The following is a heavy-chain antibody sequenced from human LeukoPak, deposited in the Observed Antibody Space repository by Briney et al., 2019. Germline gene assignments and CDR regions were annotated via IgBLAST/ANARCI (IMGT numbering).Heavy chain of an antibody. J-gene: IGHJ4*02. CDR2: ISGSGGST. D-gene: IGHD3-22*01. CDR1: GFTVSSNY. Sequence: PGGSLRLSCAASGFTVSSNYMSWVRQAPGKGLEWVSAISGSGGSTYYADSVKGRFTISRDNSKNTLYLQMNSLRAEDTAVYYCAKQRKLGGYYYWGQGTLVTVSS. CDR3: AKQRKLGGYYY. V-gene: IGHV3-23*01.